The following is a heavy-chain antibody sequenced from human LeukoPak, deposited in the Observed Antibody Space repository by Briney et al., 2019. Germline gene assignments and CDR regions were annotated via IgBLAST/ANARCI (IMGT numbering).Heavy chain of an antibody. CDR1: GFTFSSYA. J-gene: IGHJ4*02. CDR3: AKSGYYDSSGYYYPEVYFDY. CDR2: ISGSGGST. Sequence: GGSLRLSCAASGFTFSSYAMSWVRQAPGKGLEWVSAISGSGGSTYYADSVKGRFTISRDNSKNTLYLQMNSLRAEDTAVYYRAKSGYYDSSGYYYPEVYFDYWGQGTLVTVSS. D-gene: IGHD3-22*01. V-gene: IGHV3-23*01.